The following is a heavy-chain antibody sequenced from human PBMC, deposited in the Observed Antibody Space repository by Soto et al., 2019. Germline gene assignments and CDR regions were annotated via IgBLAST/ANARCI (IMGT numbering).Heavy chain of an antibody. V-gene: IGHV1-58*01. Sequence: QMQLVQSGPEVKKPGTSLKVSCKASGFTLSSSAVQWLRQARGQGLEWIGWIVVGSDNTNYAQKFQERVTLTRDMSTSTVYMELSSLRSEDTATYYCAAAILGQPPYFYDMDVWGQGTPVTVSS. CDR3: AAAILGQPPYFYDMDV. J-gene: IGHJ6*02. D-gene: IGHD1-26*01. CDR2: IVVGSDNT. CDR1: GFTLSSSA.